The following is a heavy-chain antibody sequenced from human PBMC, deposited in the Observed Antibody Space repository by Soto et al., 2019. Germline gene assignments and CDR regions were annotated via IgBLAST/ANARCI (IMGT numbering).Heavy chain of an antibody. CDR1: GGSISSYY. V-gene: IGHV4-59*08. CDR2: IYYSGST. Sequence: SETLSLTCTVSGGSISSYYWSWIRQPPGKGLEWIGYIYYSGSTNYNPSLKSRVTISVDTSKNQFSLKLSSVTAADTAVYYCARSRIKPQVFLYPSDSWSQGTLVTVSS. CDR3: ARSRIKPQVFLYPSDS. J-gene: IGHJ4*02. D-gene: IGHD2-8*01.